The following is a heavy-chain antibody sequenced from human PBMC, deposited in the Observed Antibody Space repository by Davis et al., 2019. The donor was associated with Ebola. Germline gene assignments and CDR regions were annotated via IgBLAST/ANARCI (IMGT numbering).Heavy chain of an antibody. J-gene: IGHJ6*02. CDR1: GYSFTTYC. CDR3: ARHSAGLDF. V-gene: IGHV5-51*01. Sequence: KVSCKGFGYSFTTYCTTWVRQEAGKGLEWMGIACPGESDSRYSPSFQGQVTISVDKSINTAYLQWSSLKASDSALYYCARHSAGLDFWGQGTTVTVSS. CDR2: ACPGESDS.